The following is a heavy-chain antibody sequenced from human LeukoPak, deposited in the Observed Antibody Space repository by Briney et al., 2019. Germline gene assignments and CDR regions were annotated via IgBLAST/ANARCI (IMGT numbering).Heavy chain of an antibody. D-gene: IGHD6-6*01. CDR3: ARGKSSSSFAFDI. V-gene: IGHV3-53*01. J-gene: IGHJ3*02. CDR1: GFTVSSNY. CDR2: IYGGGGT. Sequence: GGSLRLSCAASGFTVSSNYMNWVRQAPGKGLEWVSVIYGGGGTFYADSVKDRFSISRDNSKNTLFLHMNSPRADDTAVYYCARGKSSSSFAFDIWGQGTMVTVSS.